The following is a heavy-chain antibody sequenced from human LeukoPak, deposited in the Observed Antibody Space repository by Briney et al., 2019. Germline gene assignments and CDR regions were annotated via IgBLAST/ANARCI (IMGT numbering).Heavy chain of an antibody. D-gene: IGHD3-3*01. V-gene: IGHV4-59*08. Sequence: SETLSLTCTVSGGSISSYYWSWIRQPPGKGLEWIGYIYYSGSTNYNPSLKSRVTISVDTSKNQFSLKLSSVTAADTAVYYCARHVAHYDFWSGPNKAYYFDYWGQGTLVTVSS. CDR3: ARHVAHYDFWSGPNKAYYFDY. CDR1: GGSISSYY. J-gene: IGHJ4*02. CDR2: IYYSGST.